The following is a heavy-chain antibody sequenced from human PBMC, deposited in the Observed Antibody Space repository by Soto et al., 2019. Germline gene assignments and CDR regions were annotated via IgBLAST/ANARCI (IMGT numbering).Heavy chain of an antibody. CDR3: TTVEYGLRYYYYYYMDV. D-gene: IGHD3-10*01. CDR2: IKSKSDGGTT. V-gene: IGHV3-15*01. CDR1: GFTFSNAW. Sequence: EVQLVESGGGLVKPGGSLRLSCAASGFTFSNAWMSWVRQAPGKGLEWVGRIKSKSDGGTTEYAAPVKGRFTISRDESKNTLYLQMNRLKTKATAVYYCTTVEYGLRYYYYYYMDVWGKGTTVTVSS. J-gene: IGHJ6*03.